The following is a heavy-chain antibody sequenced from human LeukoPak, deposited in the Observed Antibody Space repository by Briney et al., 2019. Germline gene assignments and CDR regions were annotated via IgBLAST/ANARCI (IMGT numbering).Heavy chain of an antibody. V-gene: IGHV1-46*01. J-gene: IGHJ4*02. CDR2: INPSGGST. CDR3: ARAPGGGSDY. D-gene: IGHD2-15*01. CDR1: GYSFTSYD. Sequence: ASVKVSCQASGYSFTSYDINWVRQAPGQGLEWMGIINPSGGSTSYAQKFQGRVTMTRDTSTSTVYMELSSLRSEDTAVYYCARAPGGGSDYWGQGTLVTVSS.